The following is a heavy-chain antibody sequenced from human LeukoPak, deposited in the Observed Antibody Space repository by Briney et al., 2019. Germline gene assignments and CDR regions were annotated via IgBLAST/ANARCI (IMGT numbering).Heavy chain of an antibody. Sequence: SETLSLTCTASGGSISSYYWSWIRQPPGKGLEWIGYIYYSGSTNYNPSLKSRVTISVDTSKNQFSLKLSSVTAADTAVYYCARHNSVLRFLEWFPNWFDPWGQGTLVTVSS. CDR2: IYYSGST. J-gene: IGHJ5*02. CDR1: GGSISSYY. V-gene: IGHV4-59*08. D-gene: IGHD3-3*01. CDR3: ARHNSVLRFLEWFPNWFDP.